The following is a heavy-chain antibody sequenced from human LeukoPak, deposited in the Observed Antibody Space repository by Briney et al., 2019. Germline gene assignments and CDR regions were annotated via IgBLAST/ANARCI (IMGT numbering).Heavy chain of an antibody. CDR3: ARVLRYFDWLVY. J-gene: IGHJ4*02. V-gene: IGHV1-2*02. Sequence: APVKVSCKASGYTFTGYYMHWVRQAPGQGLEWMGWINPNSGGTNYAQKFQGRVTMTRDTSVSTAYMELSRLRSDDTAVYYCARVLRYFDWLVYWGQGTLVTVSS. CDR2: INPNSGGT. CDR1: GYTFTGYY. D-gene: IGHD3-9*01.